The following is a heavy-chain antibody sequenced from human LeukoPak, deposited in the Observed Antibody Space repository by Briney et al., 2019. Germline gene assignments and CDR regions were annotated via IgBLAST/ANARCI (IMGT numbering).Heavy chain of an antibody. D-gene: IGHD3-10*01. CDR1: GYTFTSYG. Sequence: ASVEVSCKASGYTFTSYGISWVRQAPGQGLEWMGWISAYNGNTNYAQKLQGRVTMTTDTSTSTAYMELRSLRSDDTAVYYCARDQEDLIYYYYMDVWGKGTTVTVSS. CDR2: ISAYNGNT. J-gene: IGHJ6*03. CDR3: ARDQEDLIYYYYMDV. V-gene: IGHV1-18*01.